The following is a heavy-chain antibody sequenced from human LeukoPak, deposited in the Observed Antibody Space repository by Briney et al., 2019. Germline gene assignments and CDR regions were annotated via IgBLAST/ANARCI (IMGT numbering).Heavy chain of an antibody. J-gene: IGHJ4*02. CDR1: GFTFSSYG. V-gene: IGHV3-30*18. D-gene: IGHD1-26*01. CDR2: ISYDGSNK. Sequence: GGSLRLSCAASGFTFSSYGMHWVRQAPGKGLEWVAVISYDGSNKYYADSVNGRFTISRDNSKSTLSLQMNSLRAGDTAVYYCAKSPSGRSRISRFDYWGQGILVTVSS. CDR3: AKSPSGRSRISRFDY.